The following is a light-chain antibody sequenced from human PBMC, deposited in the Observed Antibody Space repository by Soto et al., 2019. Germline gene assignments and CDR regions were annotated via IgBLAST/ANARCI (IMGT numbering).Light chain of an antibody. CDR3: MQALQTPYT. V-gene: IGKV2-28*01. CDR2: LGS. CDR1: QSLLHSNGYNY. Sequence: DIVMTQSPLSLPVTPGKPASIYCRSSQSLLHSNGYNYLDWYLQKPGQSPQLLIYLGSNRASGVPDRFSGSGSGTDFTLKIIRVDAEDVGVYYCMQALQTPYTFGQGTKLEIK. J-gene: IGKJ2*01.